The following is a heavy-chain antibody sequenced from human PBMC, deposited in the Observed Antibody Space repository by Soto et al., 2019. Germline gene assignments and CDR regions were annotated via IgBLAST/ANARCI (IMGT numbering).Heavy chain of an antibody. J-gene: IGHJ4*02. Sequence: PGGSLRLSCAASGFSFSNYAMNWVRQAPGKGLEWVSYISSSTTLIYYAASVKGRFTVSRDNARNSLYLQMNSLSDEDTAVYYCAREYSRSSYFEYWGQGALVTVSS. V-gene: IGHV3-48*02. CDR2: ISSSTTLI. CDR1: GFSFSNYA. D-gene: IGHD6-6*01. CDR3: AREYSRSSYFEY.